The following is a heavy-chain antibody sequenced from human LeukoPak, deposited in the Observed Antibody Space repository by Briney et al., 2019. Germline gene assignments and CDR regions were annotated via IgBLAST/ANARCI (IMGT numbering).Heavy chain of an antibody. J-gene: IGHJ4*02. CDR3: ARVAAAGTGPFDY. V-gene: IGHV3-7*01. D-gene: IGHD6-13*01. Sequence: GGSLRLSCAASGFTFSNYWMTWVRQAPGKGLEWVANIKQDGSEKYCVDSVKGRFTISRDNAKNSLYLQMNSLRAEDTAVYYCARVAAAGTGPFDYWGQGTLVTVSS. CDR2: IKQDGSEK. CDR1: GFTFSNYW.